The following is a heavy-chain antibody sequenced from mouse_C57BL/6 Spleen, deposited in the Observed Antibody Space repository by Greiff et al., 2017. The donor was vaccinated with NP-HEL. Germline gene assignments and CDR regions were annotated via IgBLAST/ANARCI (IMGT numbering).Heavy chain of an antibody. Sequence: EVQLQQSGPELVKPGASVKISCKASGYTFTDYYMNWVKQSHGKSLEWIGDINPNNGGTSYNQKFKGKATLTVDKSSSTAYMELRSLTSEDSAVYYCARSGGIHFDYWGQGTTLTVSS. D-gene: IGHD3-1*01. CDR1: GYTFTDYY. J-gene: IGHJ2*01. V-gene: IGHV1-26*01. CDR2: INPNNGGT. CDR3: ARSGGIHFDY.